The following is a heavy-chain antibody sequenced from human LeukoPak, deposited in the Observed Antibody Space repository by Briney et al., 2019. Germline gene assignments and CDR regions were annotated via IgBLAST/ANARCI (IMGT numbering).Heavy chain of an antibody. CDR3: AKDPANSSGWYDNWFDP. CDR1: GFTFSSYG. D-gene: IGHD6-19*01. J-gene: IGHJ5*02. Sequence: PGGSLRLSCAASGFTFSSYGMHWVRQAPGKGLEWVAFIRYDGSNKYYADSVKGRFTISRDNSKNTLYLQMNSLRAEDTAVYYCAKDPANSSGWYDNWFDPWGQGTLVTVSS. CDR2: IRYDGSNK. V-gene: IGHV3-30*02.